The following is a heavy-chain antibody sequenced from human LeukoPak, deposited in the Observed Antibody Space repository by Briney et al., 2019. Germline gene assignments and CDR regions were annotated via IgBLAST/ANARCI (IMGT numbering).Heavy chain of an antibody. Sequence: ASVKVSCKASGYTFTGYYMHWVRQAPGRGLEWMGWINPNSGGTNYAQKFQGRVTMTRDTSISTAYMELSRLRSDDTAVYYCARGKYCSSTSCSVYFDYWGQGTLVTVSS. D-gene: IGHD2-2*01. J-gene: IGHJ4*02. CDR2: INPNSGGT. CDR3: ARGKYCSSTSCSVYFDY. V-gene: IGHV1-2*02. CDR1: GYTFTGYY.